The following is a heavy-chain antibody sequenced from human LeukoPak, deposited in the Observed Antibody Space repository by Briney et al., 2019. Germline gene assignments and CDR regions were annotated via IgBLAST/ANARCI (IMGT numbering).Heavy chain of an antibody. CDR1: GYTFTSYD. Sequence: ASVKVSCKASGYTFTSYDINWVRQATGQGLEWMGWMNPNSGGTNYAQKFQGRVTMTRDTSISTAYMELSRLRSDDTAVYYCASIGVVPAAILRGAVFDYWGQGTLVTVSS. D-gene: IGHD2-2*02. CDR3: ASIGVVPAAILRGAVFDY. CDR2: MNPNSGGT. V-gene: IGHV1-2*02. J-gene: IGHJ4*02.